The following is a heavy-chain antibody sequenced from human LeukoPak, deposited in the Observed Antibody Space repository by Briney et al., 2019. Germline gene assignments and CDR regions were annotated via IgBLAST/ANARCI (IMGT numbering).Heavy chain of an antibody. Sequence: GGSLRLSCAASGFTFSSYGMHWVRQAPGKGLEWVAVIWYDGSNTYYADSVKGRFTISRDSAKNSLYLQMNSLRDDDTAVYYCARDRFDYWGQGTLVTVSS. J-gene: IGHJ4*02. CDR3: ARDRFDY. CDR1: GFTFSSYG. V-gene: IGHV3-33*01. CDR2: IWYDGSNT.